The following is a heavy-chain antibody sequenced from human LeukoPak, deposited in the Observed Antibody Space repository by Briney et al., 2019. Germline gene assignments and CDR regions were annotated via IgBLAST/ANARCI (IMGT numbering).Heavy chain of an antibody. J-gene: IGHJ4*02. CDR3: ARDTKYAFDN. V-gene: IGHV3-48*01. D-gene: IGHD2-2*01. Sequence: GGSLRLSCAASGFTFSHYSMNWVRQAPGKGLEWISYIGISSGNTKYADSVKGRFTISGDKAKNSVYLQMDSLRVEDTAVYYCARDTKYAFDNWGQGTLVTVSS. CDR1: GFTFSHYS. CDR2: IGISSGNT.